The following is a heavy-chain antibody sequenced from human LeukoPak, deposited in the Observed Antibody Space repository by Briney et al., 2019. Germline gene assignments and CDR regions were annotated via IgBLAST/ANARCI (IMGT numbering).Heavy chain of an antibody. CDR2: MSSDGIKS. CDR3: AKDHAGSGRAFEY. CDR1: GFTFRMSG. D-gene: IGHD3-10*01. V-gene: IGHV3-30*04. J-gene: IGHJ4*02. Sequence: SGTSLRLSCATSGFTFRMSGVHWVRQAPGKGLEWVALMSSDGIKSYYADSVKGRFTVSRDTSKGIVYLQMNSLSADDTGIYYCAKDHAGSGRAFEYWGQGTLLTVSS.